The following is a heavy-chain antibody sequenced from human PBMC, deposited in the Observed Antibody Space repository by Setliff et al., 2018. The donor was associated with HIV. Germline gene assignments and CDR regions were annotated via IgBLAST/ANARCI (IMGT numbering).Heavy chain of an antibody. CDR1: GGSISSYS. Sequence: KTSETLSLTCTVSGGSISSYSWSWIRQPPGKGLEWIGYIYTSGSTNYNPSLKSRVTISVDTSENQFSLKLTSVTAAGTAMYFCARDATSEGYMDVWGKGTTVTVSS. CDR3: ARDATSEGYMDV. CDR2: IYTSGST. J-gene: IGHJ6*03. V-gene: IGHV4-4*08.